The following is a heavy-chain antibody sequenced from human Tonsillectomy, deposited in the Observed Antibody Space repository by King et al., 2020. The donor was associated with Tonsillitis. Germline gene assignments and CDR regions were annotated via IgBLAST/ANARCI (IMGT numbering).Heavy chain of an antibody. CDR3: AKGSGTAVAHAFDM. J-gene: IGHJ3*02. D-gene: IGHD6-19*01. CDR2: IWYDGSNK. Sequence: QLVQSGGGVVQPGTSQRLSCAASGFTFSIYGMHWVRQAPGKGLEWVAVIWYDGSNKYYADSVKGRFTIYRDNSKNTLFLQMDSLRAEDTVVYYCAKGSGTAVAHAFDMWGQGTMVTVSS. V-gene: IGHV3-33*08. CDR1: GFTFSIYG.